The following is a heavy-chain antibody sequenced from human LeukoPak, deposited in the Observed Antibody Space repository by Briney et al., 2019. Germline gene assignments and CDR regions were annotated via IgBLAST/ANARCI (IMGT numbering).Heavy chain of an antibody. Sequence: PPGGSLRLSCAASGFTFSSYWMSWVRQAPGKGLEWVANIKQDGSEKYYVDSVKGRFTISRDNAKNSLYLQMNSLRAEDTAVYYCARRRSSSSWYRYYFDYWGQGTLVTVSS. D-gene: IGHD6-13*01. J-gene: IGHJ4*02. CDR1: GFTFSSYW. CDR2: IKQDGSEK. CDR3: ARRRSSSSWYRYYFDY. V-gene: IGHV3-7*01.